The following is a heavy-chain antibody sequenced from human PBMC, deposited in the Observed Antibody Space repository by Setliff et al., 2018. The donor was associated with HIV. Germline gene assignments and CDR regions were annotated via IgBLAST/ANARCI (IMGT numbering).Heavy chain of an antibody. J-gene: IGHJ4*02. CDR1: GFTFSSYG. CDR3: ASHFGYCSSTSCEGY. Sequence: GGSLRLSCAASGFTFSSYGMHWVRQAPGKGLEWVAIIWYDGSEKYYVDSVKGRFTISRDNAKNSLYLQMNSLRAEDTAVYYCASHFGYCSSTSCEGYWGQGALVTVSS. D-gene: IGHD2-2*01. CDR2: IWYDGSEK. V-gene: IGHV3-33*03.